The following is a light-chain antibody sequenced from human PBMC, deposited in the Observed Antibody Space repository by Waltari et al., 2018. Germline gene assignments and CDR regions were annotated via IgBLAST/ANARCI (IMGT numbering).Light chain of an antibody. CDR3: QQYHSFVYT. CDR2: DAS. J-gene: IGKJ2*01. Sequence: EIVLTQSPATLSLSPGQSAALSCRASQTISTSLAWYQQKPGQPPRLVIYDASNRATDIPARFSGSGSETDFNLTISSLEAEDFAVYYCQQYHSFVYTFGQGTRLEMK. CDR1: QTISTS. V-gene: IGKV3-11*01.